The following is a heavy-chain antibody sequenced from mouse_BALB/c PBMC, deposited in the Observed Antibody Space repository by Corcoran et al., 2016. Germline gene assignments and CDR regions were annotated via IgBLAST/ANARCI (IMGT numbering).Heavy chain of an antibody. V-gene: IGHV1S136*01. CDR2: IYPYNDGT. CDR3: AREVTGGYLFDY. Sequence: EVQLQQSGPELVKPGASVKMSCKASGYTFTSYVMHWVKQKPGQGLEWIGYIYPYNDGTKYNEKFKGKATLTADKSSSSAYMKFSSLTSEDSAVYYCAREVTGGYLFDYWGQGTTLTVSS. J-gene: IGHJ2*01. CDR1: GYTFTSYV. D-gene: IGHD2-2*01.